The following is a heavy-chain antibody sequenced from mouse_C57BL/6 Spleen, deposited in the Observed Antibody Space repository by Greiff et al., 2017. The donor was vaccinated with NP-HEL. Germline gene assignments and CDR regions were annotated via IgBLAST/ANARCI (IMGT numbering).Heavy chain of an antibody. V-gene: IGHV1-80*01. CDR1: GYAFSSYW. CDR2: IYPGDGDT. CDR3: ARRGLRGKFFDY. J-gene: IGHJ2*01. Sequence: QVQLQQSGAELVKPGASVKISCKASGYAFSSYWMNWVKQRPGKGLEWIGQIYPGDGDTNYNGKFKGKATLTADKSSSTAYMQLSSLTSEDSAGYFCARRGLRGKFFDYWGQGTTLTVSS. D-gene: IGHD1-1*01.